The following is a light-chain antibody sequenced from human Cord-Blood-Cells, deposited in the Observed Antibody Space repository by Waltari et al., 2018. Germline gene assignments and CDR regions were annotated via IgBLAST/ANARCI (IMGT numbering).Light chain of an antibody. CDR3: CSYAGSSTWV. CDR2: EGS. CDR1: STDVGSYTL. V-gene: IGLV2-23*01. Sequence: QSVLTQTASVFGSPGQSITISCTGTSTDVGSYTLVFWYQQHPSKAPKLMIYEGSKLPSGVSNRFSGSKSGNTASLTISGRQAEDEADYYCCSYAGSSTWVFGGGTKLTVL. J-gene: IGLJ3*02.